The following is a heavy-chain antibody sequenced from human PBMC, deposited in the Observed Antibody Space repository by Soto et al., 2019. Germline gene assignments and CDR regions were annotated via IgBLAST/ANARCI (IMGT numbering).Heavy chain of an antibody. V-gene: IGHV1-18*01. J-gene: IGHJ5*01. CDR2: ISAYNGNT. D-gene: IGHD3-22*01. CDR1: GYTFTSYG. CDR3: ARVRLITMIVVVTDWNWFDS. Sequence: ASVKVSCKASGYTFTSYGISWVRQAPGQGLEWMGWISAYNGNTNYAQKLQGRVTMTTDTSTSTAYMELRSLRSDDTAVYYCARVRLITMIVVVTDWNWFDSWGQGTLVTVSS.